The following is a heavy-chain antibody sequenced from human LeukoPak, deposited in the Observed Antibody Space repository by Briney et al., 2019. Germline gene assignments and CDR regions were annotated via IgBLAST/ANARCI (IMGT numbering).Heavy chain of an antibody. CDR3: ARDGGIVATQNDAFDI. J-gene: IGHJ3*02. V-gene: IGHV1-69*04. Sequence: ASVKVSCKASGGTFSSYAISWVRQAPGQGLKWMGRIIPILGIANYAQKFQGRVTITADKSTSTAYMELSSLRSEDTAVYYCARDGGIVATQNDAFDIWGQGTMVTVSS. CDR2: IIPILGIA. D-gene: IGHD5-12*01. CDR1: GGTFSSYA.